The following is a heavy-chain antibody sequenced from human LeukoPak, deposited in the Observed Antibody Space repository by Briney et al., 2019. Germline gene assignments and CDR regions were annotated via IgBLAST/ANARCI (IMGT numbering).Heavy chain of an antibody. J-gene: IGHJ6*03. D-gene: IGHD2-15*01. Sequence: GGSLRLSCAASGFTFSSYWMHWVRQAPGKGLVWVSRINSDGSSTSYADSVKGRFTISRDNAKNTRYLQINSLRAEDTAVYYCARVGYSSGGSCYSPYYYYYYMDVWGKGTTVTVSS. CDR3: ARVGYSSGGSCYSPYYYYYYMDV. CDR2: INSDGSST. V-gene: IGHV3-74*01. CDR1: GFTFSSYW.